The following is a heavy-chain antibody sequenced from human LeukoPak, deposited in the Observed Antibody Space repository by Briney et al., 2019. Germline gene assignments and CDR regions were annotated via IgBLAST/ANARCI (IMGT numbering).Heavy chain of an antibody. D-gene: IGHD3-22*01. V-gene: IGHV1-2*02. J-gene: IGHJ4*02. CDR1: GYTFTGYY. CDR2: INPNSGGT. Sequence: ASVKLSCKASGYTFTGYYMHWVRHAPGQGLERMGWINPNSGGTNYAQKFQGRVTMTRDTSISTAYMELSRLRSEDKAVYYCARVTYYYDRSGYYYYFDYWGQGTLVTVSS. CDR3: ARVTYYYDRSGYYYYFDY.